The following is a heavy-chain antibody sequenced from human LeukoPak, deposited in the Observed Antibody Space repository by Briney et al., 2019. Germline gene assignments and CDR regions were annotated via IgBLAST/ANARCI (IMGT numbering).Heavy chain of an antibody. CDR3: AKDLLAVAGYYYFDY. Sequence: GGSLRLSCAASGFTFSSYAMSWVRQAPGKGLEWVSVISGSGSSTHYADSVKGRFTISRDNSKNTLYLQMNSLRAEDTAVYYCAKDLLAVAGYYYFDYWGQGTLVTVSS. CDR1: GFTFSSYA. V-gene: IGHV3-23*01. J-gene: IGHJ4*02. CDR2: ISGSGSST. D-gene: IGHD6-19*01.